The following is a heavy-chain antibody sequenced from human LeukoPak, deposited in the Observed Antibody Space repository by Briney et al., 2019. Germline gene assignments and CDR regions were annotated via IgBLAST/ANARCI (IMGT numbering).Heavy chain of an antibody. CDR1: GITLSNYG. J-gene: IGHJ4*02. V-gene: IGHV3-23*01. Sequence: GSLRLSCAVSGITLSNYGMSWVRQAPGKGLEWLAGISDSGGRTNYADSVKGRFTISRGNPKNALYLQMNSLRAEDTAVYFCAKRGVVIRVILVGFHKEAYYFDSWGQGALVTVSS. D-gene: IGHD3-22*01. CDR2: ISDSGGRT. CDR3: AKRGVVIRVILVGFHKEAYYFDS.